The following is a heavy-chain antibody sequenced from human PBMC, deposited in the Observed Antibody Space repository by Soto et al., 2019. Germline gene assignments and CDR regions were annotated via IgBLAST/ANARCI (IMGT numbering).Heavy chain of an antibody. V-gene: IGHV4-59*01. CDR1: GGSISSYY. CDR3: ARSSPYGDYRFDY. J-gene: IGHJ4*02. Sequence: PSETLSLTCTVSGGSISSYYWSWIRQPPGKGLEWIGYIYYSGSTNYNPSLKSRVTISVDTSKNQFSLKLSSVTAADTAVYYCARSSPYGDYRFDYWGQGTLVTVSS. D-gene: IGHD4-17*01. CDR2: IYYSGST.